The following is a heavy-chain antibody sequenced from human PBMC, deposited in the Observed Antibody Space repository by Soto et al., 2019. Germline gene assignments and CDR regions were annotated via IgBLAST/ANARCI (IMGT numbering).Heavy chain of an antibody. V-gene: IGHV4-59*12. CDR3: ARDYRGIDYYAMDV. Sequence: PSETLSLTCTVSGDSMSPYYWSWIRQPPGKGLEWIGNIYYTGNTNYNPSLKSRLTLSVDTSKNQFSLKLSSVTAADTAVYYCARDYRGIDYYAMDVWGQGTSVTVSS. CDR2: IYYTGNT. D-gene: IGHD3-10*01. CDR1: GDSMSPYY. J-gene: IGHJ6*02.